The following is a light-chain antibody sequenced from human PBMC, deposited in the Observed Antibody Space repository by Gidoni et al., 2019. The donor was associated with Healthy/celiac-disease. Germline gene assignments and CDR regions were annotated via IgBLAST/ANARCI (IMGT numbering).Light chain of an antibody. Sequence: EIVLTQSPATLSLSPVERATLSCRASQSVSSYLAWYHQKPGQAPRLLIYDAANRATGIPARFSGSGSGTDFTLTSSSLEPEDFAVYYCQQRSNWPKYTFGQGTKLEIK. CDR2: DAA. J-gene: IGKJ2*01. V-gene: IGKV3-11*01. CDR3: QQRSNWPKYT. CDR1: QSVSSY.